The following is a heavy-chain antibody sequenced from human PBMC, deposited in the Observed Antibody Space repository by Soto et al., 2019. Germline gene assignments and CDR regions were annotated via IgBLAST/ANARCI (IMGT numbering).Heavy chain of an antibody. D-gene: IGHD3-3*01. V-gene: IGHV3-66*01. J-gene: IGHJ6*03. CDR3: ARDRASYYDFWSGYGLENYYYYYMDV. CDR2: IYSGGST. CDR1: GFTVSSNY. Sequence: GGSLRLSCAASGFTVSSNYMSWVRQAPGKGLEWVSVIYSGGSTYYADSVKGRFTISRDNSKNTLYLQMNSLRAEDTAVYYCARDRASYYDFWSGYGLENYYYYYMDVWGKGTTVTVSS.